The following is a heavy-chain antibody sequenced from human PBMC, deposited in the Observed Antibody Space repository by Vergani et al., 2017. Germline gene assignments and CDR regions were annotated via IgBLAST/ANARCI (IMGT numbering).Heavy chain of an antibody. CDR2: ISYDGSNK. Sequence: QVQLVESGGGVVQPGRSLRLSCAASGFTFSSYGMHWVRQAPGKGLEWVAVISYDGSNKYYADSVKGRFTISRDNSKTTLYLQMNSLRAEDTAVYYCAKSPQITGTTLVVDYWGQGTLVTVSS. CDR3: AKSPQITGTTLVVDY. CDR1: GFTFSSYG. V-gene: IGHV3-30*18. J-gene: IGHJ4*02. D-gene: IGHD1-20*01.